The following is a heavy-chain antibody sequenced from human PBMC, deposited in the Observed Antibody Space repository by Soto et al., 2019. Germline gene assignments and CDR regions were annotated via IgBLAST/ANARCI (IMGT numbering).Heavy chain of an antibody. CDR1: GGSIGTYY. CDR2: IYYRGNT. Sequence: NPSETLSLTCTVSGGSIGTYYWSWIRQPPGKGLEWIGYIYYRGNTDYNPSLKSRVTISLDTPKNQFSLKLSSVTAADTAVYYCASSNIAAAGFYYYGMDVWGRGTTVTVSS. J-gene: IGHJ6*02. CDR3: ASSNIAAAGFYYYGMDV. V-gene: IGHV4-59*01. D-gene: IGHD6-13*01.